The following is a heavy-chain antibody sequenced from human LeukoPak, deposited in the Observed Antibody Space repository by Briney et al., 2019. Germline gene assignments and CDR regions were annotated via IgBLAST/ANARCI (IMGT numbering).Heavy chain of an antibody. D-gene: IGHD3-10*01. CDR1: GFTFSGYW. J-gene: IGHJ4*02. Sequence: PGGSLRLSCAASGFTFSGYWMHWVRQAPGKGLVWVSRINSDGSSTSYADSVKGRFTISRDNAKNTLYLQMNSLRAEDTAVYYCAREYGSRSYSDYWGQGTLVTVSS. CDR3: AREYGSRSYSDY. V-gene: IGHV3-74*01. CDR2: INSDGSST.